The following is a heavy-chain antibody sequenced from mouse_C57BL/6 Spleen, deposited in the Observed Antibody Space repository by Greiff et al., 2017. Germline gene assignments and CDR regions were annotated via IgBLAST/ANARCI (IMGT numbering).Heavy chain of an antibody. CDR2: ISYDGSN. V-gene: IGHV3-6*01. Sequence: ESGPGLVKPSQSLSLTCSVTGYSITSGYYWNWIRQFPGNKLEWMGYISYDGSNNYNPSLKNRISITRDTSKNQFFLKLNSVTTEDTATYYCARDHYSNYLFDYWGQGTTLTVSS. CDR3: ARDHYSNYLFDY. D-gene: IGHD2-5*01. J-gene: IGHJ2*01. CDR1: GYSITSGYY.